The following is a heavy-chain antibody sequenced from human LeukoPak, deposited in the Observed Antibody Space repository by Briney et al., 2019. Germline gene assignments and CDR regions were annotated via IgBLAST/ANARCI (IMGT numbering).Heavy chain of an antibody. D-gene: IGHD3-3*01. CDR1: GYTFTSYD. Sequence: ASVKVSCKASGYTFTSYDINWVRQATAQGLEWMGWMNPNSGNTGYAQKFQGRVTMTRNTSISTAYMELSSLRSEDTAVYYCARGSDYDFWSGYSPFDPWGQGTLVTVSS. V-gene: IGHV1-8*01. CDR2: MNPNSGNT. J-gene: IGHJ5*02. CDR3: ARGSDYDFWSGYSPFDP.